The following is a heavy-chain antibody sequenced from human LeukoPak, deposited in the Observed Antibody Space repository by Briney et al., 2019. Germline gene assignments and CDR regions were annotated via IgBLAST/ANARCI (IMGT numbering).Heavy chain of an antibody. D-gene: IGHD6-13*01. V-gene: IGHV3-20*04. CDR1: GFTFSSYG. J-gene: IGHJ3*02. Sequence: GGSLRLSCAASGFTFSSYGMSWVRQAPGKGLEWVSGINWNGGSTGYADSVKGRFTISRDNAKNSLYLQMNSLRAEDTALYYCARDIHERYSSSWYHVDAFDIWGQGTMVTVSS. CDR3: ARDIHERYSSSWYHVDAFDI. CDR2: INWNGGST.